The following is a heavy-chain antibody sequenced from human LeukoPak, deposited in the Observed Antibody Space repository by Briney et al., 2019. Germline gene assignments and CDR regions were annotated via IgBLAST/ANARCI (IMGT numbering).Heavy chain of an antibody. CDR3: ARDSSSPYSSSWYEVYAFDI. CDR2: ISSSSSTI. V-gene: IGHV3-48*04. Sequence: GGSLRLSCAASGFTFSSYSMNWVRQAPGKGLEWVSYISSSSSTIYYADSVKGRFTISRDNAKNSLYLQMNSLRAEDTAVYYCARDSSSPYSSSWYEVYAFDIWGQGTMVTVSS. J-gene: IGHJ3*02. D-gene: IGHD6-13*01. CDR1: GFTFSSYS.